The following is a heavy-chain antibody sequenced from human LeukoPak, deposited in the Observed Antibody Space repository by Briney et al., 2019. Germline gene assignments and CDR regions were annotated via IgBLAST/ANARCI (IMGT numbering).Heavy chain of an antibody. V-gene: IGHV4-39*07. Sequence: SETLSLTCTVSGGSISSSSYYWGWIRQPPGKGLEWIGSIYYSGSTYYNPSLKSRVTISVDTSKNQFSLKLSSVTAADTAVYYCARKVVGWFDPWGQGTLVTVSP. CDR3: ARKVVGWFDP. J-gene: IGHJ5*02. CDR1: GGSISSSSYY. CDR2: IYYSGST. D-gene: IGHD2-15*01.